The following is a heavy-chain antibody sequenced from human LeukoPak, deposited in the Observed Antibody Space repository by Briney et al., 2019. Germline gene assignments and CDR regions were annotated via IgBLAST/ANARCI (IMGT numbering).Heavy chain of an antibody. CDR3: ARDLAWGAFDY. Sequence: GGTLRLSCAASGFTFSNHGMNWVRQAPGKGLEWLSGISPRDGGTYYADSVKGRFTISRDDSKNTLSLQMNSLRVEDTAVYYCARDLAWGAFDYWGQGTLVTVSS. J-gene: IGHJ4*02. V-gene: IGHV3-23*01. CDR1: GFTFSNHG. D-gene: IGHD7-27*01. CDR2: ISPRDGGT.